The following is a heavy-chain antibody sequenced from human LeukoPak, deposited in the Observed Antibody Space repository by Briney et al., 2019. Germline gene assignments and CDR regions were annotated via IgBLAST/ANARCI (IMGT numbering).Heavy chain of an antibody. J-gene: IGHJ4*02. D-gene: IGHD3-22*01. CDR1: GYTFTGYY. CDR2: INPNSGNT. CDR3: ARGSYDSSGYYRTVSPEYYFDY. Sequence: ASVKVSCKASGYTFTGYYMHWVRQAPGQGLEWMGRINPNSGNTGYAQKFQGRVTMTRNTSISTAYMELSSLRSEDTAVYYCARGSYDSSGYYRTVSPEYYFDYWSQGTLVTVSS. V-gene: IGHV1-8*02.